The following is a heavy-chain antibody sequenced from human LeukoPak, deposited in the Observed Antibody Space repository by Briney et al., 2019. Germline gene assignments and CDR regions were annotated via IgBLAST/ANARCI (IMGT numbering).Heavy chain of an antibody. J-gene: IGHJ5*02. CDR3: ARKVPNDSSGYYYRGQFDP. CDR1: GFTFGDYA. Sequence: GGSLRLSCAASGFTFGDYAMHWVRHTPGKGLEWVSGITWDSDSIGYADSVKGRFTISRDNAKNSLYLQMNSLRVEDTAVYYCARKVPNDSSGYYYRGQFDPWGQGTLVTVSS. CDR2: ITWDSDSI. V-gene: IGHV3-9*01. D-gene: IGHD3-22*01.